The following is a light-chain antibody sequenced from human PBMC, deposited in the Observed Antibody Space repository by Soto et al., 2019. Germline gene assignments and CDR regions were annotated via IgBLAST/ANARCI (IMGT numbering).Light chain of an antibody. CDR3: QQYIRWPLT. Sequence: EIVMTQSPATLSVSPGERATLSCRASQNIDNKLVWYQQKPGQVPRLLIYDASTRATGTPARFSGSGSGTEFTLTISSLQSEDFAVYYCQQYIRWPLTFGGGTKVDIK. CDR2: DAS. V-gene: IGKV3-15*01. CDR1: QNIDNK. J-gene: IGKJ4*01.